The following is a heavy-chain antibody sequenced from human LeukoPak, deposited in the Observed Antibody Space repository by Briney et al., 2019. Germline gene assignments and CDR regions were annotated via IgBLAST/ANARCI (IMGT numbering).Heavy chain of an antibody. CDR1: GGSFSGYD. CDR3: ARDFVNYGGKGRYFDL. D-gene: IGHD4-23*01. CDR2: INHSGST. J-gene: IGHJ2*01. V-gene: IGHV4-34*01. Sequence: SETLSLTCAVYGGSFSGYDWSWIRQPPGKGLEWIGEINHSGSTNYNPSLKSRVTISIDTSKNQFSLKLSSVTAADTAVYYCARDFVNYGGKGRYFDLWGRGTLVTVSS.